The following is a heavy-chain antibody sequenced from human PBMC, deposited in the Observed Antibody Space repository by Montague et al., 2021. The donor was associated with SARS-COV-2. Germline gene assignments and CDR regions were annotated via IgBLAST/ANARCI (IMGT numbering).Heavy chain of an antibody. J-gene: IGHJ2*01. CDR2: VYYSGST. Sequence: SETLSLTCTVSGGSISTYSWSWIRQPPGKGLEWIGYVYYSGSTNXXPSLKSRVTLSIDTSKNQFSLKLSSVTAADTAVYFCARGTRSYYDSAYYFDLWGRGTLVTVSS. V-gene: IGHV4-59*13. CDR1: GGSISTYS. D-gene: IGHD3-22*01. CDR3: ARGTRSYYDSAYYFDL.